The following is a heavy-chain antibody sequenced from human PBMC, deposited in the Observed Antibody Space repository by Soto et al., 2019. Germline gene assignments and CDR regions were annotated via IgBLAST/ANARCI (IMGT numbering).Heavy chain of an antibody. CDR3: AKDPYCNGPRCYSKAFDI. Sequence: GGSLRLSCAASGFTFSSYGMTWVRQAQGKGLEWVSSITGNGDDSHYADSVTGRFTISRDNSRNTLYLQMDSLRVEDTAIYYCAKDPYCNGPRCYSKAFDIWGQGTVVTVSS. CDR1: GFTFSSYG. CDR2: ITGNGDDS. D-gene: IGHD2-15*01. V-gene: IGHV3-23*01. J-gene: IGHJ3*02.